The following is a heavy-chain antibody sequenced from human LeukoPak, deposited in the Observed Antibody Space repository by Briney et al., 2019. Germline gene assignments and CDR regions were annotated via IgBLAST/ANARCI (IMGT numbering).Heavy chain of an antibody. CDR1: GYIFISYA. CDR3: AKRGVPLGYCSSTSCYGNWFDP. Sequence: ASVKVSCKASGYIFISYAMHWVRQAPGQRLEWMGSINAGTGNTKYSQEFQGRVTITRDTSASTAYMELSSLRAEDTAVYYCAKRGVPLGYCSSTSCYGNWFDPWGQGTLVTVSS. J-gene: IGHJ5*02. D-gene: IGHD2-2*01. V-gene: IGHV1-3*03. CDR2: INAGTGNT.